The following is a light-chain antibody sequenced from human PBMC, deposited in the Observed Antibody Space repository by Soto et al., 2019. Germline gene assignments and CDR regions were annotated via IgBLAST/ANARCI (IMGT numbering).Light chain of an antibody. V-gene: IGLV1-40*01. J-gene: IGLJ3*02. CDR2: GNS. CDR1: SSNIGAGYD. Sequence: QPVLTQPASVSGAPGQRVTISCTGSSSNIGAGYDVHWYQQLPGTAPKLLIYGNSNRPSGVPDRFSGSKSGTSASLAITGLQAEDEADYYCQSYDSSLRVFGGGTKLTVL. CDR3: QSYDSSLRV.